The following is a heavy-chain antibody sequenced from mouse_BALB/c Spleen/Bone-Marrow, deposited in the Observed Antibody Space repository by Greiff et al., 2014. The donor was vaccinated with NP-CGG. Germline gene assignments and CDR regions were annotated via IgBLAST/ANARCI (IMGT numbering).Heavy chain of an antibody. Sequence: DVQLVESGGGLVQPGGSLRLSCTTSGFTFTDYYMSWVRQPPGKALEWLAFIRNKAYGYTTEYSASVRGRFTISRDNSQGILYLQMNTLRAEDSATYYCARFPMDYWGQGTSVTVSS. V-gene: IGHV7-3*02. CDR3: ARFPMDY. J-gene: IGHJ4*01. CDR2: IRNKAYGYTT. CDR1: GFTFTDYY.